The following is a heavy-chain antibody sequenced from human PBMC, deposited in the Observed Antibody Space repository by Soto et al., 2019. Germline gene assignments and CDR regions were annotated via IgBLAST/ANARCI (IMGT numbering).Heavy chain of an antibody. CDR2: INHSGST. CDR1: GGSFSGYY. V-gene: IGHV4-34*01. J-gene: IGHJ6*02. CDR3: ASRSRAYSHPYYYYGMDV. D-gene: IGHD4-4*01. Sequence: QVQLQQWGAGLLKPSETLSLTCAVYGGSFSGYYWSWIRQPPGKGLEWIGEINHSGSTNYNPSLKSRVTISVDTSKNQFSLKLSSVTAADTAVYYCASRSRAYSHPYYYYGMDVWGQGTTVTVSS.